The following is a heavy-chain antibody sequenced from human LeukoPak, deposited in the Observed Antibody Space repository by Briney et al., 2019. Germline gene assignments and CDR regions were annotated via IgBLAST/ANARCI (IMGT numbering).Heavy chain of an antibody. J-gene: IGHJ4*02. CDR1: GFTFSSYA. CDR2: ISHDGSNK. D-gene: IGHD1-26*01. V-gene: IGHV3-30*03. Sequence: GGSLRLSCAASGFTFSSYAMSWVRQAPGKGLEWVAVISHDGSNKYYVDSVRGRFTISRDNSKNTLYLQMNSLRLEDTAVYYCARDLSGGGNDHWGQGTLVTVSS. CDR3: ARDLSGGGNDH.